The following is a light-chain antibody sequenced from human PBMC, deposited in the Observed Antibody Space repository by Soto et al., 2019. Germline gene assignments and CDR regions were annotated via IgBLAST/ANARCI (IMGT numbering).Light chain of an antibody. V-gene: IGKV3-15*01. Sequence: ESVITQSPATLSVSPGERATLSCRASQSVGNNLAWYQHKPGQAPRLLIYDASIRATGIPARFSGSGSGTEFTLTISSLQSEDFAVYFCQKYDNWPETFGQGTKVDIK. CDR1: QSVGNN. CDR2: DAS. J-gene: IGKJ1*01. CDR3: QKYDNWPET.